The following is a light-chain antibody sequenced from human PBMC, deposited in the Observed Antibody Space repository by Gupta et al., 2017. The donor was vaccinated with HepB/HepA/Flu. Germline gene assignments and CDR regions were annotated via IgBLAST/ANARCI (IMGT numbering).Light chain of an antibody. CDR1: QSLLHSNGYNY. CDR2: LGS. J-gene: IGKJ3*01. Sequence: DIVMIQSPLSLPVTLGAPASISCRSSQSLLHSNGYNYLDWYLQKQGQSPQLLIYLGSNRASGVPDRFSGSGSGTDFTLKISRVEAEDVGVYYCMQALQTPFTFGPGTKVDIK. CDR3: MQALQTPFT. V-gene: IGKV2-28*01.